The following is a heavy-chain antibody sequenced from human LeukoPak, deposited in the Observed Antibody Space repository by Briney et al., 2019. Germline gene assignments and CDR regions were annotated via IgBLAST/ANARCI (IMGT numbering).Heavy chain of an antibody. CDR3: ARRYCSGGSCPVGY. J-gene: IGHJ4*02. V-gene: IGHV1-69*05. CDR1: GGTFSSYA. CDR2: IIPIFGTA. Sequence: GSSVKVSCKASGGTFSSYAISWVRQAPGQGLEWMGGIIPIFGTANYAQKFQRRVTITTDVSTSTAYMELSSLRSEDTAVYYCARRYCSGGSCPVGYWGQGTLVTVSS. D-gene: IGHD2-15*01.